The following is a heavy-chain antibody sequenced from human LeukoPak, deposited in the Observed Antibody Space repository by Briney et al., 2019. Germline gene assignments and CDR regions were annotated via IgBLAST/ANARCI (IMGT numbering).Heavy chain of an antibody. CDR1: GLXFSDHS. J-gene: IGHJ4*02. CDR2: IRSSGTYT. D-gene: IGHD6-19*01. V-gene: IGHV3-11*03. CDR3: AVSGY. Sequence: PGGSLRLSCAASGLXFSDHSINWIRQAPGKGLEWVSHIRSSGTYTNYADTVRGRYTISRDNAKNSLYLQMDSLRAEDTAVYYCAVSGYWGQGTLVTVSS.